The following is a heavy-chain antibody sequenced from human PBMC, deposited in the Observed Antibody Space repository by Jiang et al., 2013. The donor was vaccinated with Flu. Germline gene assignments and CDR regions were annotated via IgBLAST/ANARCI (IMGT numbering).Heavy chain of an antibody. D-gene: IGHD3-10*01. CDR2: INHSGST. CDR1: GGSFSGYY. V-gene: IGHV4-34*01. CDR3: AREYYYGSGSYGGWYFDL. J-gene: IGHJ2*01. Sequence: LLKPSETLSLTCAVYGGSFSGYYWSWIRQPPGKGLEWIGEINHSGSTNYNPSLKSRVTISVDTSKNQFSLKLSSVTAADTAVYYCAREYYYGSGSYGGWYFDLWGRGTLVTVSS.